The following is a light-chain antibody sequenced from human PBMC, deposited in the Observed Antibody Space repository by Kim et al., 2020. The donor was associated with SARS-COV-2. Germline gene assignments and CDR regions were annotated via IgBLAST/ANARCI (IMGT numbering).Light chain of an antibody. Sequence: SALTQDPAVSVALGQTVRITCQGDSLRSYYASWYQQKPGQAPVLVIYGKNNRPSGIPDRFSGSSSGNTASLTITGAQAEDEADYYCNSRDSSGNLVVFGGGTQLTVL. CDR3: NSRDSSGNLVV. J-gene: IGLJ2*01. CDR1: SLRSYY. V-gene: IGLV3-19*01. CDR2: GKN.